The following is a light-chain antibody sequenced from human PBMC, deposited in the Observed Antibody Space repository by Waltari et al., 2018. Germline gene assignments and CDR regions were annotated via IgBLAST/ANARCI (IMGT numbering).Light chain of an antibody. J-gene: IGKJ2*01. Sequence: EIVLTQSPATLSLSPGERATLSCRASQSVSYYFAWYQQKVGQAPRLLIYDASNRATDIPARFRGSGSGTDFTLTISSLEPEDFGVYYCQQRSDWPYTFGQGTKVEIK. CDR1: QSVSYY. CDR2: DAS. V-gene: IGKV3-11*01. CDR3: QQRSDWPYT.